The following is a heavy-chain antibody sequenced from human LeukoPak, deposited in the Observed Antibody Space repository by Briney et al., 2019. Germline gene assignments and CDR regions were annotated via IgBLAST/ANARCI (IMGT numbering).Heavy chain of an antibody. CDR2: IKQDGSEN. D-gene: IGHD3-22*01. CDR1: GFTLASYW. V-gene: IGHV3-7*01. J-gene: IGHJ5*02. CDR3: ARALDSSSPRYQAFKS. Sequence: GGSLRLSCAASGFTLASYWMSWVRLAPGKGLEWVANIKQDGSENYYVDSVKGRFTISRDNVKNSLYLQMNSARADDTAVYYCARALDSSSPRYQAFKSWGQGTLVTVSS.